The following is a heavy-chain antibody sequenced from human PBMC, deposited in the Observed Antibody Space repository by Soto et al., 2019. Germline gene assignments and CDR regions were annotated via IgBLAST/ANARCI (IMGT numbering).Heavy chain of an antibody. CDR2: LYHSGST. CDR3: ARRWGRTFDY. J-gene: IGHJ4*02. Sequence: SGTLAPTCWISWISINSYLGEWSRQPPGKGLEWLGYLYHSGSTNYNSAPKSRVSISLDTSKNQFSLKLTSVTAADTAVYYCARRWGRTFDYWGQGTLVTVS. D-gene: IGHD7-27*01. V-gene: IGHV4-59*08. CDR1: WISINSYL.